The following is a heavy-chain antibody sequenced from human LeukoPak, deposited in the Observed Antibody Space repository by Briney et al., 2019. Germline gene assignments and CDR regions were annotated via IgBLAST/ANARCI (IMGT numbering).Heavy chain of an antibody. J-gene: IGHJ4*02. CDR3: ARDKATVFDY. D-gene: IGHD4-11*01. CDR1: GGSISSGGYY. Sequence: PSETLSLTCTVSGGSISSGGYYWSWIRQQPGKGLEWIGYIYYSGSTYYNPSLKSRVTISVDTSKNQFSLKLSPVTAADTAVYYCARDKATVFDYWGQGTLVTVSS. CDR2: IYYSGST. V-gene: IGHV4-31*03.